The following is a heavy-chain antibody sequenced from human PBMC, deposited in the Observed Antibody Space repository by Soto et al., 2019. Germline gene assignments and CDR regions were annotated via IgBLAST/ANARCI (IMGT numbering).Heavy chain of an antibody. CDR3: TRDLGGRGAY. CDR2: INEYGSVI. D-gene: IGHD3-16*01. J-gene: IGHJ4*02. V-gene: IGHV3-74*01. CDR1: GFAFSSYW. Sequence: GGSLRLSCAASGFAFSSYWMHWVRQVPGKGLVWVSRINEYGSVINYADSVKGRFTIFRDNSKNTLYLEMNSLRAEDAAVYYCTRDLGGRGAYWGQGTLVTVS.